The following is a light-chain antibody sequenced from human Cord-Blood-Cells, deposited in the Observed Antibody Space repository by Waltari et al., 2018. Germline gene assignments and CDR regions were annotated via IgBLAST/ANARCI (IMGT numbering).Light chain of an antibody. Sequence: QSALPQPASVSGSPGQAITISCTGTSSDVGSSNLVSWYQQHPGKAPKLMIYEDSKRASGVSNRFSGSKSGNTASLTISGLQAEDEADYYCCSYAGSSTFVFGTGTKVTVL. CDR2: EDS. V-gene: IGLV2-23*01. CDR1: SSDVGSSNL. CDR3: CSYAGSSTFV. J-gene: IGLJ1*01.